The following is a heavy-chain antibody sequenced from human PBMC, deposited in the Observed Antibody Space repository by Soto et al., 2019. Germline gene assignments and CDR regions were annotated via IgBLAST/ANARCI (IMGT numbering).Heavy chain of an antibody. D-gene: IGHD5-12*01. V-gene: IGHV1-18*01. CDR1: GYTFTSYG. J-gene: IGHJ4*02. Sequence: ASVKVSCKASGYTFTSYGISWVRQAPGQGLEWMGWISAYNGNTNYAQKLQGRVTMTTDTSTSTAYMELRGLRSDDTAVYYCATVATLRKFDYWGQGTLVTVSS. CDR3: ATVATLRKFDY. CDR2: ISAYNGNT.